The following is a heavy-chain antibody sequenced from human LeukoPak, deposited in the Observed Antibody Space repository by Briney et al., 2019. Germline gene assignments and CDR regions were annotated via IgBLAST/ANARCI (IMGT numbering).Heavy chain of an antibody. CDR3: AKSYGDYGLYFDY. CDR2: ISGSGGST. Sequence: GGSLRLSCTASGFTFGDYAMSWVRQAPGKGLEWVSAISGSGGSTYYADSVKGRFTISRDNSKNTLYLQMNSLRAEDTAVYYCAKSYGDYGLYFDYWGQGTLVTVSS. CDR1: GFTFGDYA. J-gene: IGHJ4*02. V-gene: IGHV3-23*01. D-gene: IGHD4-17*01.